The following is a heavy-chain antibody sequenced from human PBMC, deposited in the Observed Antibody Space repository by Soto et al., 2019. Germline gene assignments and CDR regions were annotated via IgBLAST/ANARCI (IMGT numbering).Heavy chain of an antibody. CDR2: INPSGGST. CDR3: ARGQVVAATPYNWFDP. Sequence: ASVKPSCKASGYTFTSYYMHWVRQAPGQGLEWMGIINPSGGSTSYAQKFQGRVTMTRDTSTSTVYMELSSLRSEDTAVYYCARGQVVAATPYNWFDPWGQGTLVTVSS. D-gene: IGHD2-15*01. J-gene: IGHJ5*02. V-gene: IGHV1-46*01. CDR1: GYTFTSYY.